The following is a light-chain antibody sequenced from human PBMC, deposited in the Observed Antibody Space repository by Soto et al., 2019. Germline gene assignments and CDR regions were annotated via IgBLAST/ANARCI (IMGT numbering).Light chain of an antibody. J-gene: IGKJ1*01. Sequence: DIQMTQSPSSLSASVGDRVTITCRASQGISTYLGWYQQKPGKVPKSLIYSASNLQSGVPSRFSASGSGTEFTLTITDMQPDDFATYYCQQYYRYPWMFGQGTKWIS. CDR2: SAS. CDR1: QGISTY. V-gene: IGKV1-16*01. CDR3: QQYYRYPWM.